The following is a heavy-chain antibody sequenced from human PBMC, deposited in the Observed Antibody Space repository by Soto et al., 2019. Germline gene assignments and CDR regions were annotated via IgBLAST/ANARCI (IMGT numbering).Heavy chain of an antibody. J-gene: IGHJ3*02. CDR2: IHSDGSST. Sequence: EVQLVESGGGLVQPGGSLRLSCAASGFTFSYYWMHWVRQAPGQGLVWVSRIHSDGSSTTYADSVMGRFTISRDNAKNTLYLQMNSLRAEDTAVYYCARGDKGAFDMWGQGTMVSVSS. CDR3: ARGDKGAFDM. D-gene: IGHD2-21*02. CDR1: GFTFSYYW. V-gene: IGHV3-74*01.